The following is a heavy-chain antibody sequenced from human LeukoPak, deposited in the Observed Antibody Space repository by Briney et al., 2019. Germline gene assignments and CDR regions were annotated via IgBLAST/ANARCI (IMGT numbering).Heavy chain of an antibody. J-gene: IGHJ4*02. CDR2: IWHDGSNK. CDR3: AKDRTQYYYDSSGMGY. D-gene: IGHD3-22*01. V-gene: IGHV3-33*06. Sequence: GGSLRLSCAASGFTFSSYGMHWVRQAPGKGLEWVAVIWHDGSNKYYADSVKGRFTISRDNSKNTQYLQMNSLIAEDTAVYYCAKDRTQYYYDSSGMGYWGQGTLVTVSS. CDR1: GFTFSSYG.